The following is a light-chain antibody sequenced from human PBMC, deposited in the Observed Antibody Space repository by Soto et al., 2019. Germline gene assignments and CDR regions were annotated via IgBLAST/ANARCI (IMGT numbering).Light chain of an antibody. J-gene: IGLJ1*01. Sequence: QAVVTQSPSASGTPGQRVTISCSGSNSNIGTASVNWYQHLPGMAPKRLIYSNNQRSSGVPDRFSGSKSGTSASLAISGLQSEDEADYYCAAWDDSLQGYVFGTGTKLTVL. CDR1: NSNIGTAS. CDR3: AAWDDSLQGYV. V-gene: IGLV1-44*01. CDR2: SNN.